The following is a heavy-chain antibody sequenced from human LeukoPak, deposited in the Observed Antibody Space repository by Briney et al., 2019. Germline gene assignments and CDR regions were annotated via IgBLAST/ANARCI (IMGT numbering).Heavy chain of an antibody. Sequence: SETLSLTCTVSGGSISSYYWSWIRQPAGKGLEWIGRIYTSGSTNYNPSLKSRVTMSVDTSKNQFSLKLSSVTAADTAVYYCARETTLVGATHFDYWGQGTLVTVSS. V-gene: IGHV4-4*07. CDR2: IYTSGST. J-gene: IGHJ4*02. D-gene: IGHD1-26*01. CDR3: ARETTLVGATHFDY. CDR1: GGSISSYY.